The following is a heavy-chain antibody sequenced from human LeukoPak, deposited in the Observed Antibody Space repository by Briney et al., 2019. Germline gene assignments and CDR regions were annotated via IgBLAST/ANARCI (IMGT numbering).Heavy chain of an antibody. J-gene: IGHJ6*03. Sequence: GGSLRLSCAASGFTFSSYSMNWVRQAPGKGLEWVSSISSSSSYIYYADSVKGRFTISRDNAKNSLYLQMNSLRAEDTAVYYCAREVLTEWEGDYYMDVWGKGTTVTVSS. CDR3: AREVLTEWEGDYYMDV. CDR1: GFTFSSYS. V-gene: IGHV3-21*01. D-gene: IGHD1-26*01. CDR2: ISSSSSYI.